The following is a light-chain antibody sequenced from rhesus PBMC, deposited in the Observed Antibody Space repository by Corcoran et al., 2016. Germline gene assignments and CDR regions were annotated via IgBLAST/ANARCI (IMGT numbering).Light chain of an antibody. J-gene: IGKJ2*01. CDR3: QQYSSSPPYS. CDR2: KAS. Sequence: DIQMTQSPSSLSASVGDKVTITCRVSQDISSWLAWYQQKPGKAPNLLIYKASSLQSGGPSRFSGSGYGTDFTLTISSLQPEDFATYYWQQYSSSPPYSFGQGTKVEIK. CDR1: QDISSW. V-gene: IGKV1-22*01.